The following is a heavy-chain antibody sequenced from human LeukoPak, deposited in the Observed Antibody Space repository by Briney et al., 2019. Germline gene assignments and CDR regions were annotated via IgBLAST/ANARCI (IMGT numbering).Heavy chain of an antibody. V-gene: IGHV4-59*08. CDR3: ARGGSSCYGCHDWFDP. D-gene: IGHD2-2*01. J-gene: IGHJ5*02. CDR2: VDKRGST. Sequence: TSETPSLTCSVSGGSIRNYYLSWIRQSPGKGLEWIGNVDKRGSTNYNPSFKSRVIVSSDTSRNEFSLKLNSVTAADTAIYYCARGGSSCYGCHDWFDPWGQGTRVTVSS. CDR1: GGSIRNYY.